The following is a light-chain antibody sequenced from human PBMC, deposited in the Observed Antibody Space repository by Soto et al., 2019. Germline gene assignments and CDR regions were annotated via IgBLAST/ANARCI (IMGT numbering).Light chain of an antibody. J-gene: IGLJ1*01. V-gene: IGLV1-40*01. Sequence: QSVLTQPPSVSGAPGQRVTISCTGSSSNIGAGYDVHWYQQLPGTAPKLLISGNSNRPSGVPDRFSGSKSGTSASLAITGLQAADEADYYCRSYDSSLSGYVFGTGTKLTVL. CDR2: GNS. CDR1: SSNIGAGYD. CDR3: RSYDSSLSGYV.